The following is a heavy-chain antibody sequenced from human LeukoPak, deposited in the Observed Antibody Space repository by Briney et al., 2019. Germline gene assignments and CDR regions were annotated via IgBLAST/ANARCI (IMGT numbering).Heavy chain of an antibody. Sequence: GGSLRLSCAASGFTFSSYAMSWVRQAPGKGLEWVSSISSSSYIYYADSVKGRFTISRDNAKNSLYLQMNSLRAEDTAVYYCARAKGYCSSTSCYKRNFDYWGQGTLVTVSS. CDR1: GFTFSSYA. CDR2: ISSSSYI. CDR3: ARAKGYCSSTSCYKRNFDY. V-gene: IGHV3-21*01. J-gene: IGHJ4*02. D-gene: IGHD2-2*02.